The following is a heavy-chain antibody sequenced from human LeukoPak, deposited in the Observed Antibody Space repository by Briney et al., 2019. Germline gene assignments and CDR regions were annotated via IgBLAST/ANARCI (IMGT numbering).Heavy chain of an antibody. CDR3: AKDHSIREWLGYFDY. V-gene: IGHV3-43D*04. J-gene: IGHJ4*02. CDR2: ISWDGGST. Sequence: GGSLRLSCAASGFTFSSYSMNWVRQAPGKGLEWVSLISWDGGSTYYADSVKGRFTISRDNSKNSLYLQMNSLRAEDTALYYCAKDHSIREWLGYFDYWGQGTLVTVSS. D-gene: IGHD3-3*01. CDR1: GFTFSSYS.